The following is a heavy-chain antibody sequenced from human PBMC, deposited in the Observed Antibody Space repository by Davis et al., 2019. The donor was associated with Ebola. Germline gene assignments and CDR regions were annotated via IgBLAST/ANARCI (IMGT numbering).Heavy chain of an antibody. V-gene: IGHV3-48*02. CDR3: ARRAYCSGGSCYYNDY. Sequence: GESLKISCAASGFTFSSYVMSWVRQAPGKGLEWVSYISTGSSTIYYADSVKGRFTISRDNAKNSLYLQMNSLGDEDTAVYYCARRAYCSGGSCYYNDYWGQGTLVTVSS. J-gene: IGHJ4*02. CDR1: GFTFSSYV. CDR2: ISTGSSTI. D-gene: IGHD2-15*01.